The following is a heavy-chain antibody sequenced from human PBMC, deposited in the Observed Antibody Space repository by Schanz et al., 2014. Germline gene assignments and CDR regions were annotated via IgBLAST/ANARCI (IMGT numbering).Heavy chain of an antibody. D-gene: IGHD6-19*01. CDR2: IYHSGST. V-gene: IGHV4-34*02. CDR3: ARGHHPHGITVAARGFDP. Sequence: QVQLQQWGAGLLKPSETLSLTCAVYGGSFSSNYWSWIRQPPGKGLEWIGEIYHSGSTNYNPSLKSRVTISVDKPKKQFSLKVTSMTAADTAVYYCARGHHPHGITVAARGFDPWGQGTLVTVSS. J-gene: IGHJ5*02. CDR1: GGSFSSNY.